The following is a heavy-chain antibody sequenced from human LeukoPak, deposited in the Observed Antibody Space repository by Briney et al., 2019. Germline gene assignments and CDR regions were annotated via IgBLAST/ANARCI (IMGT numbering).Heavy chain of an antibody. CDR1: GFTFSIYS. J-gene: IGHJ4*02. Sequence: GGSLRLSWAAAGFTFSIYSMSWVRHDRGKGLEWVSSISSSSSYIYYADSVKGRFTISRDNAKNSLYLQMNSLRAEDTAVYYCARDRGGHVLLWFGEFPYWGQGTLVTVSS. CDR2: ISSSSSYI. CDR3: ARDRGGHVLLWFGEFPY. D-gene: IGHD3-10*01. V-gene: IGHV3-21*01.